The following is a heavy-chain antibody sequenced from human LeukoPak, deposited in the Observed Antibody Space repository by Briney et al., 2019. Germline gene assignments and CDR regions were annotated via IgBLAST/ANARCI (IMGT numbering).Heavy chain of an antibody. CDR3: AKGSGGSGSYSKYYFDY. J-gene: IGHJ4*02. D-gene: IGHD3-10*01. CDR1: GFTFSSYS. Sequence: PGGSLRLSCAASGFTFSSYSMNWVRQAPGKGLEWVSSISSSSSYIYYADSVKGRFTISRDNAKNSLYLQMNSLRAEDTAVYYCAKGSGGSGSYSKYYFDYWGQGTLVTVSS. V-gene: IGHV3-21*04. CDR2: ISSSSSYI.